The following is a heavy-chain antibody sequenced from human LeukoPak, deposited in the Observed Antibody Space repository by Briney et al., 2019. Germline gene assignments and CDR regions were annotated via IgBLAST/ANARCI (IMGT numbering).Heavy chain of an antibody. CDR1: GGSMSGHY. CDR2: IFYSGTT. Sequence: PSETLSLTCTVSGGSMSGHYWSWIRQSPGKGLEWIGYIFYSGTTKYNPSLQSRVTISIDRSKSHFSLRLSSVTAADTAFYYRARDLYSGSSDDAFDIWGPGTLVTVSS. CDR3: ARDLYSGSSDDAFDI. J-gene: IGHJ3*02. D-gene: IGHD1-26*01. V-gene: IGHV4-59*11.